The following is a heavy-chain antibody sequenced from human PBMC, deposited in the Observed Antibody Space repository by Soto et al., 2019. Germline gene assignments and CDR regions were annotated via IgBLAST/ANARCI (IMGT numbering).Heavy chain of an antibody. Sequence: PGGSLRLSCAASGFTFSSYAMSWVRQAPGKGLGWVSAISGSGGSTYYADSVKGRFTISRDNSKNTLYLQMNSLRAEDTAVYYCAKDTYYYDSSGYAWGQGTQVTVSS. V-gene: IGHV3-23*01. D-gene: IGHD3-22*01. CDR3: AKDTYYYDSSGYA. CDR1: GFTFSSYA. J-gene: IGHJ4*02. CDR2: ISGSGGST.